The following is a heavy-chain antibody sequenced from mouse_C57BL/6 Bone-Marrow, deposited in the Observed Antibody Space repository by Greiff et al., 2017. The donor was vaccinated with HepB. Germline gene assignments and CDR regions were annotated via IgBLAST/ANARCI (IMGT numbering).Heavy chain of an antibody. CDR3: ARGGSTMITDWYFDV. Sequence: EVKLVESGPGLVKPSQSLSLTCSVTGYSITSGYYWNWIRQFPGNKLEWMGYISYDGSNNYNPSLKNRISITRDISKNQFFLKLNSVTTEDTATYYCARGGSTMITDWYFDVWGTGTTVTVSS. CDR2: ISYDGSN. CDR1: GYSITSGYY. V-gene: IGHV3-6*01. D-gene: IGHD2-4*01. J-gene: IGHJ1*03.